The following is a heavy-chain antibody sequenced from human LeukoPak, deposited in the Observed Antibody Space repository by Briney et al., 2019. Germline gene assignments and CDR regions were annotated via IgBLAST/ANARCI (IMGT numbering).Heavy chain of an antibody. CDR3: ARLSDFWSGYYREY. CDR1: GFTFSNHW. CDR2: IKQDGSEK. D-gene: IGHD3-3*01. Sequence: PGGSLRLSCAASGFTFSNHWMSWVRQAPGKGLEGVANIKQDGSEKYYVDSVKGGFTVSRNNPKNSLYPQMNSLRAEDTAVYFCARLSDFWSGYYREYWGQGTLVTVSS. J-gene: IGHJ4*02. V-gene: IGHV3-7*01.